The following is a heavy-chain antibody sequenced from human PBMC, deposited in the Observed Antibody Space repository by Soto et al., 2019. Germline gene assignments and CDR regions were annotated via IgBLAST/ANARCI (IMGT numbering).Heavy chain of an antibody. V-gene: IGHV3-48*02. CDR3: ARGNDGSYYEFSDFDY. Sequence: GGSLRLSCAASGFTFSSYSMNWVRQAPGKGLEWVSYISSSSSTIYYADSVQGRFTISRDNAKNSLYLQMNSLRDEDTAVYYCARGNDGSYYEFSDFDYWGQGTLVTVSS. D-gene: IGHD1-26*01. J-gene: IGHJ4*02. CDR1: GFTFSSYS. CDR2: ISSSSSTI.